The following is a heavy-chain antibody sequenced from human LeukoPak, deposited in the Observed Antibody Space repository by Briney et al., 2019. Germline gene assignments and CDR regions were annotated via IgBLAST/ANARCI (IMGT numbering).Heavy chain of an antibody. J-gene: IGHJ5*02. CDR1: GFTFSSYW. CDR3: ARDHEGFDP. V-gene: IGHV4-59*01. CDR2: IYYSGST. Sequence: GSLRLSCAASGFTFSSYWMSWIRQPPGKGLEWIGYIYYSGSTNYNPSLKSRVTISVDTSKNQFSLKLSSVTAADTAVYYCARDHEGFDPWGQGTLVTVSS.